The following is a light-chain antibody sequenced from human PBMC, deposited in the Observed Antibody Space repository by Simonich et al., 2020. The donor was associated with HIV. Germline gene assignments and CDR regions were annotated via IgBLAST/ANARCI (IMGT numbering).Light chain of an antibody. V-gene: IGKV4-1*01. Sequence: DIVMTQSPDSLPVSLGERATINCKSSQSVLYSSNNKNYCAWYQQKPGQPPKLLIYRASSRETGVPDRFSGSGSGTDFTLTISRLEPEDFSVYYCQQYGSSLPLTFGGGTKVEIK. CDR3: QQYGSSLPLT. CDR2: RAS. J-gene: IGKJ4*01. CDR1: QSVLYSSNNKNY.